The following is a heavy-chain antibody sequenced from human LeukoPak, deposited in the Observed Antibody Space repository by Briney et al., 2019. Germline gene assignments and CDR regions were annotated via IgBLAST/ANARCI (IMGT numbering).Heavy chain of an antibody. CDR2: IYYSGST. CDR3: AQQLHGL. Sequence: PSETLSLTCTVSGGSISSSSYYWGWIRQPPGKGLEWIGSIYYSGSTYYNPSLKSRVTISVDTSKNQFSLNLSSVTVADTAVYYCAQQLHGLWGQGTLVTVSS. D-gene: IGHD6-13*01. V-gene: IGHV4-39*07. CDR1: GGSISSSSYY. J-gene: IGHJ4*02.